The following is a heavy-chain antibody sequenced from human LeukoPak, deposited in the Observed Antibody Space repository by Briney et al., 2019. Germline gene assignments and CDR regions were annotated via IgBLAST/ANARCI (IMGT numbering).Heavy chain of an antibody. D-gene: IGHD2-15*01. CDR2: ISYDGSNK. CDR3: ARARSSGGSYYFDY. CDR1: GFTFSSYA. J-gene: IGHJ4*02. V-gene: IGHV3-30-3*01. Sequence: GGSLRLSCAASGFTFSSYAMHWVRQAPGKGLEWVAVISYDGSNKYYADSVKGRFTISRDNSKNTLYLQMNSLGAEDTAVYYCARARSSGGSYYFDYWGQGTLVTVSS.